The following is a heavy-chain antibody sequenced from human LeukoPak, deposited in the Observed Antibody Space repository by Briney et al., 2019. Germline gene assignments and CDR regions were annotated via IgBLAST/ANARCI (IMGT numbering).Heavy chain of an antibody. CDR2: IYSSGTT. D-gene: IGHD5-12*01. Sequence: SETLSLTCIVSGGSISNYYWSWIRQPAGKGLEWIGRIYSSGTTIYNPSLKSRVTMSVDTSKNQFSLKLSSATAADTAVYFCASGSSGYDPWGQGTLVTVSS. V-gene: IGHV4-4*07. CDR1: GGSISNYY. J-gene: IGHJ5*02. CDR3: ASGSSGYDP.